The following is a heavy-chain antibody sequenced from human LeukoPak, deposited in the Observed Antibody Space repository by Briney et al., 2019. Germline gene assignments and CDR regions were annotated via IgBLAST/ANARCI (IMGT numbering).Heavy chain of an antibody. D-gene: IGHD5-12*01. J-gene: IGHJ4*02. Sequence: PSETLSLTCTVSGGSISSSSYYWGWIRQPPGKGLEWIGSLYHSGGTYYSPSLKSRVTISVDTSKNQFSLNLSSVTAADTAVYYCARIITSGYYFFDYWGQGTLVTVSS. CDR2: LYHSGGT. CDR1: GGSISSSSYY. V-gene: IGHV4-39*07. CDR3: ARIITSGYYFFDY.